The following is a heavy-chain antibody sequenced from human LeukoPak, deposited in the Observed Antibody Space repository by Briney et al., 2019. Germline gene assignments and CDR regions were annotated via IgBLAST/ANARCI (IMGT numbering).Heavy chain of an antibody. D-gene: IGHD6-13*01. CDR2: ISGSGGST. J-gene: IGHJ4*02. V-gene: IGHV3-23*01. CDR1: GFTFSSYG. CDR3: AKVADIWAAAGRYYFDY. Sequence: GGSLRLSCAASGFTFSSYGMSWVRQAPGKGLEWVSAISGSGGSTYYADSVKGRFTISRDNSKNTLYLQMNSLRAEDTAVYYCAKVADIWAAAGRYYFDYWGQGTLVTVSS.